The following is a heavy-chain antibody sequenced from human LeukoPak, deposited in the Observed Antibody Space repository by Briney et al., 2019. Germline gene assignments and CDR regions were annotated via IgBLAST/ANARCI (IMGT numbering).Heavy chain of an antibody. CDR1: GFIVCSNY. CDR2: IYSGGTT. CDR3: TRLRDGYDSDY. V-gene: IGHV3-53*01. D-gene: IGHD5-24*01. Sequence: PGGSLRLSCAVSGFIVCSNYMSWVRQAPGKGLEWVSVIYSGGTTYYADSVKGRFTISRDNSKNTLYLQMNTLRAEDTAMYYCTRLRDGYDSDYWGQGTLVTVSS. J-gene: IGHJ4*02.